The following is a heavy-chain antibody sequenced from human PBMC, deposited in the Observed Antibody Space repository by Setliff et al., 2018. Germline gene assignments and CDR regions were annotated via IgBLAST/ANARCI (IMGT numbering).Heavy chain of an antibody. D-gene: IGHD5-18*01. CDR1: PGSISRHY. CDR3: AGRPQNTPMGPCDY. J-gene: IGHJ4*02. Sequence: SETLSLTCTVSPGSISRHYWSRFRQAPGKGLEWIGYRHDNGERDYNPSLGSRVTISVDTSKNQFSLMLTSVTAADTAIYYCAGRPQNTPMGPCDYWGQGTQVTVSS. CDR2: RHDNGER. V-gene: IGHV4-59*11.